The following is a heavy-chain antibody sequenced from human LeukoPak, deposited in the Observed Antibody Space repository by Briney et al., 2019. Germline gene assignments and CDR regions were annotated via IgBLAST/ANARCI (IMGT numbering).Heavy chain of an antibody. V-gene: IGHV3-20*04. CDR2: INWNGAST. D-gene: IGHD6-19*01. J-gene: IGHJ4*02. CDR3: ARRPGWHFDF. CDR1: GFTFSSYG. Sequence: PGGSLRLSCAASGFTFSSYGMHWARQAPGKGLEWVSDINWNGASTGYADSVKGRFTISRDSAKNSLYLQMNSLRAEDTALYYCARRPGWHFDFWGQGTLVTVSS.